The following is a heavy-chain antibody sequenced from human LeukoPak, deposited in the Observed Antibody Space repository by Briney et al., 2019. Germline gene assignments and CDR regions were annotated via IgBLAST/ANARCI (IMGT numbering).Heavy chain of an antibody. V-gene: IGHV4-61*01. CDR3: AAAMVRGVDWFDP. CDR2: IYYSGST. Sequence: KPSETLSLTCTVSGYSISSGYYWGWIRQPPGKGLEWIGYIYYSGSTNYNPSLKSRVTISVDTSKNQFSLKLSSVTAADTAVYYCAAAMVRGVDWFDPWGQGTLVTVSS. CDR1: GYSISSGYY. D-gene: IGHD3-10*01. J-gene: IGHJ5*02.